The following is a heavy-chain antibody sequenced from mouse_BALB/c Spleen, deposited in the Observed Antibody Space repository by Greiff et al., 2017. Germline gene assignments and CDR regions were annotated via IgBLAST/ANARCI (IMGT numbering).Heavy chain of an antibody. CDR3: ARWGITRDYAMDY. Sequence: EVQLVESGAELMKPGASVKISCKASGYSFTGYTMNWVKQSHGKNLEWIGLINPYNGGTSYNQKFKGKATLTVDKSSSTAYMELLSLTSEDSAVYYCARWGITRDYAMDYWGQGTSVTVSS. CDR1: GYSFTGYT. CDR2: INPYNGGT. J-gene: IGHJ4*01. V-gene: IGHV1-18*01. D-gene: IGHD2-4*01.